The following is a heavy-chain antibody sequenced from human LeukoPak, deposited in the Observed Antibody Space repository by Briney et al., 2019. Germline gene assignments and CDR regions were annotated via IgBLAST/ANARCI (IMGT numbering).Heavy chain of an antibody. CDR1: GFTFSSYA. CDR3: VGGAPFDY. V-gene: IGHV3-74*01. Sequence: GGSLRLSCAASGFTFSSYAMSWVRQAPGKGLEWVSRTNSDGSSTSYADSVKGRFTMSRDTANNTLYLQMNSLRADDTAVYYCVGGAPFDYWGQGTLVTVSS. CDR2: TNSDGSST. J-gene: IGHJ4*02.